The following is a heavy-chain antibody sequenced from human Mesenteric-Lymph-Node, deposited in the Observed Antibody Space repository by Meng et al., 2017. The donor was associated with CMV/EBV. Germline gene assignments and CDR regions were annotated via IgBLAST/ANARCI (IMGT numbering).Heavy chain of an antibody. D-gene: IGHD3-22*01. Sequence: QLQLQEPGPGLVKPSEPLSLSCIVSGDSISNSTYYWTWIRQPPGKGLEWIGSVHHSGTTYYNPSLKGRLTISVDTSANLFSLRLTTVTAADTAAYYCARRGNYDSDYSEYWGQGTLVTVSS. CDR3: ARRGNYDSDYSEY. CDR1: GDSISNSTYY. J-gene: IGHJ4*02. V-gene: IGHV4-39*01. CDR2: VHHSGTT.